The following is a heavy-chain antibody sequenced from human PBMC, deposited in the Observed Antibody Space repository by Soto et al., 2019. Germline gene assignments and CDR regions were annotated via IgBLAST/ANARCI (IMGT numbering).Heavy chain of an antibody. CDR1: GYTFTSYD. D-gene: IGHD4-17*01. CDR3: ARTAGDLDY. J-gene: IGHJ4*02. CDR2: MNPNSVYT. Sequence: QVQLVQSGAEVKKPGASVRVSCKTSGYTFTSYDINWVRQVTGQGLEWMGWMNPNSVYTGHTQKCQGRVTMTRDTSTSTAYMELSSLRSEDTSVYYCARTAGDLDYWGQGTLVTVSS. V-gene: IGHV1-8*01.